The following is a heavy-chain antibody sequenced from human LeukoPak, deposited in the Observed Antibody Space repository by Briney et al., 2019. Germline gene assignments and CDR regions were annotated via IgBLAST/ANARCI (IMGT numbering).Heavy chain of an antibody. J-gene: IGHJ6*03. CDR3: ARVPAMVRGVPPLYYYYYYKDV. CDR1: GYTFTSYG. CDR2: ISAYNGNT. Sequence: ASVKVSCKASGYTFTSYGISWVRQAPGQGLEWMGWISAYNGNTNYAQKLQGRVTMTTDTSTSTAYMELRSLRSDDTAVYYCARVPAMVRGVPPLYYYYYYKDVWGKGTTVTVSS. V-gene: IGHV1-18*01. D-gene: IGHD3-10*01.